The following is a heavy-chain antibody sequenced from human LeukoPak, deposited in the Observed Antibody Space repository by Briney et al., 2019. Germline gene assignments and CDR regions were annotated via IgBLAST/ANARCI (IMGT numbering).Heavy chain of an antibody. V-gene: IGHV3-23*01. CDR2: VSGSGGST. J-gene: IGHJ3*01. Sequence: QPGGSLRLSCAASGFTLSFYGTSWVRQSPGKGLEWVSAVSGSGGSTYYADSVKGRFTISRDNSKNTLYLQMNSLRAEDTAIYYCTKGFLSTSWSSDAFDFWGLGTMVTVSS. D-gene: IGHD6-13*01. CDR3: TKGFLSTSWSSDAFDF. CDR1: GFTLSFYG.